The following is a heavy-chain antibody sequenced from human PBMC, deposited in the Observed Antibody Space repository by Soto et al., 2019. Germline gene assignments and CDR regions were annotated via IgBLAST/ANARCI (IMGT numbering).Heavy chain of an antibody. CDR2: IIPIFGTA. CDR3: ARDYYSSSDSFDY. Sequence: SVKVSCKASGGTFSSYAISWVRQAPGQGLEWMGGIIPIFGTANYAQKFQGRVTITADESTSTAYMELSSLRSEDTAVYYCARDYYSSSDSFDYWGQGTLVTVSS. CDR1: GGTFSSYA. D-gene: IGHD6-6*01. J-gene: IGHJ4*02. V-gene: IGHV1-69*13.